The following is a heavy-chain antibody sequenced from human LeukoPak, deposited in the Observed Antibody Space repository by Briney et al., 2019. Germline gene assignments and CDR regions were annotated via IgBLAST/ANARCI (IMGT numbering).Heavy chain of an antibody. Sequence: GGSLRLSCAASGFTFSSYAMSWVRQAPGKGLEWVSAISGSGGSTYYADSVKGRFTISRDNSKNTLYLQMNSLRAEDTAVYYCAKDLGRYYGSGIVNDAFDIWGQGTMVTVSS. J-gene: IGHJ3*02. CDR3: AKDLGRYYGSGIVNDAFDI. D-gene: IGHD3-10*01. V-gene: IGHV3-23*01. CDR2: ISGSGGST. CDR1: GFTFSSYA.